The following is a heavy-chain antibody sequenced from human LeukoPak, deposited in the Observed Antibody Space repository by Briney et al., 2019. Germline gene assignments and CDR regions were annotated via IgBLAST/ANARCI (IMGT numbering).Heavy chain of an antibody. V-gene: IGHV3-9*03. CDR3: ARGYCSGGSCYLDY. Sequence: GGSLRLSCAASGFTFDDYAMHWVRQAPGKGLEWVSGISWNSGSIGYADSVKGRFTISRDNAKNSLYLQMNSLRAEDMALYYCARGYCSGGSCYLDYWGQGTLVTVSS. CDR1: GFTFDDYA. J-gene: IGHJ4*02. D-gene: IGHD2-15*01. CDR2: ISWNSGSI.